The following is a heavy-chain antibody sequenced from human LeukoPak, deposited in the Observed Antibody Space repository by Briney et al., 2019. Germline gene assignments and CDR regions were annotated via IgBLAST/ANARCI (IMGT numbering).Heavy chain of an antibody. CDR1: GYSINSGYY. D-gene: IGHD4-11*01. CDR2: IYHTGRG. J-gene: IGHJ4*02. CDR3: SRVAPGYSNYWSFYFEW. V-gene: IGHV4-38-2*02. Sequence: SETLSLTCSVSGYSINSGYYWAWIRQPTGKGLEWIAIIYHTGRGYYSPSLKSRVTISVDTSKNQFFLKLNSVIAADAAFYFCSRVAPGYSNYWSFYFEWWGQGTLVTVSS.